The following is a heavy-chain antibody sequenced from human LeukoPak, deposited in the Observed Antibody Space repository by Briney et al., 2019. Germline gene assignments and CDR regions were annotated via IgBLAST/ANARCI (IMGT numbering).Heavy chain of an antibody. J-gene: IGHJ4*02. V-gene: IGHV3-30*02. Sequence: GGSLRLSCAASGFTFSSYSMHWVRQAPGKGLEWVAFIRYDGSNKYYADSVKGRFTISRDNSKNTLYLQMNSLRAEDTAVYYCAKEHLRNGDYFDYWGQGTLVTVSS. CDR2: IRYDGSNK. D-gene: IGHD1-1*01. CDR1: GFTFSSYS. CDR3: AKEHLRNGDYFDY.